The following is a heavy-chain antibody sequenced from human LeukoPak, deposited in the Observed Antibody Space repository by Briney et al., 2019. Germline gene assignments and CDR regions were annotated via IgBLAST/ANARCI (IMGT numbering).Heavy chain of an antibody. J-gene: IGHJ4*02. CDR2: IYNSGST. CDR1: GGSISSYY. CDR3: ARPLDRYGALER. V-gene: IGHV4-59*08. D-gene: IGHD4-17*01. Sequence: SETLSLTCTVSGGSISSYYWSWIRQPPGKGLEWIGYIYNSGSTDYNPSLRSRVTISLDASKNQFSLRLSSVTAADTTVYYCARPLDRYGALERWGQGTLVTVSS.